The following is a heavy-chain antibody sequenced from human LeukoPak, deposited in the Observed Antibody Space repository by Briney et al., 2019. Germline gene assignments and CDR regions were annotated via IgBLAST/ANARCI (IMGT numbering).Heavy chain of an antibody. J-gene: IGHJ4*02. Sequence: GGSLRLSCAASGFTFTTYAMSWVRQAPGKGLEWVSTISGGGRSTDYADSVKGHFTISRDNSKDTLYLQMNSLRAEDTAVYYCARERYFDYWGQGTLVTVSS. CDR1: GFTFTTYA. V-gene: IGHV3-23*01. CDR3: ARERYFDY. CDR2: ISGGGRST.